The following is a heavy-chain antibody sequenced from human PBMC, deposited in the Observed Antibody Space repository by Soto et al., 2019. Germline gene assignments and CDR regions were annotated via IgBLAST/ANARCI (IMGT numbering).Heavy chain of an antibody. CDR3: ARSEVVTAFTDY. V-gene: IGHV5-51*01. CDR1: GYSFTTYW. D-gene: IGHD2-21*02. J-gene: IGHJ4*02. Sequence: YLKISCKGSGYSFTTYWIGWVRQMPGKGLEWMGIIYPGDSDTRYSPSFQGHVTISADKSISTAYLQWSSLKASDTAMYYCARSEVVTAFTDYWGQGTLVTVSS. CDR2: IYPGDSDT.